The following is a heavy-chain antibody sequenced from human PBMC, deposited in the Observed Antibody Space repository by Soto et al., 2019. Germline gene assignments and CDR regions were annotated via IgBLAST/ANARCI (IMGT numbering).Heavy chain of an antibody. J-gene: IGHJ4*02. Sequence: VQLVESGGGMVQPGTSLRLSCAASGFTFSKYGMHWVRQAPGKGLEWVALIWNDGIRKVYVDSVKGRFNISRDNSKNTLDLQMNNLRDEDTAVYYCARDDDNDANALDYWGPGTLVTVSS. CDR3: ARDDDNDANALDY. CDR1: GFTFSKYG. V-gene: IGHV3-33*01. CDR2: IWNDGIRK.